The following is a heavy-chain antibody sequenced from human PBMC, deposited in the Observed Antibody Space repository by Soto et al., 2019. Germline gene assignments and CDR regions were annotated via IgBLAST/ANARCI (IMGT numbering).Heavy chain of an antibody. Sequence: PSETLSLTCTVSGGSISSGDYYWSWIRQPPGKGLEWIGYIYYSGSTYYNPSLKSRVTISVDTSKNQFSLKLSSVTAADTAVYYCARVRVLRYGDSNWFDPWGQGTLVTVSS. V-gene: IGHV4-30-4*01. D-gene: IGHD4-17*01. CDR3: ARVRVLRYGDSNWFDP. CDR1: GGSISSGDYY. CDR2: IYYSGST. J-gene: IGHJ5*02.